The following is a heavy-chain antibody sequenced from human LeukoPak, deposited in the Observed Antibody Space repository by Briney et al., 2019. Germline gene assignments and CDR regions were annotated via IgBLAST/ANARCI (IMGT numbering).Heavy chain of an antibody. CDR3: ARDLNWNYADY. D-gene: IGHD1-7*01. V-gene: IGHV3-49*04. J-gene: IGHJ4*02. Sequence: PGGSLRLSCTASGFTFGDYAMSWVRQAPGKGLEWVGFIRSKAYGGTTEYAASAKGRFTISRDDSKSIAYLQMNSLRAEDTAVYYCARDLNWNYADYWGQGTLVTVSS. CDR2: IRSKAYGGTT. CDR1: GFTFGDYA.